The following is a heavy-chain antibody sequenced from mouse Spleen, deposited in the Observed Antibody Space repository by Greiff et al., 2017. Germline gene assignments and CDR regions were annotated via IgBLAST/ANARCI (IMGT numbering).Heavy chain of an antibody. CDR2: INSNGGST. CDR3: ARRDDYDGGYYAMDY. CDR1: GFTFSDYY. V-gene: IGHV5-6-2*01. Sequence: EVQVVESGGGLVKPGGSLKLSCAASGFTFSDYYMYWVRQTPEKRLEWVAAINSNGGSTYYPDTVKDRFTISRDNAKNTLYLQMSSLRSEDTALYYCARRDDYDGGYYAMDYWGQGTSVTVSS. J-gene: IGHJ4*01. D-gene: IGHD2-4*01.